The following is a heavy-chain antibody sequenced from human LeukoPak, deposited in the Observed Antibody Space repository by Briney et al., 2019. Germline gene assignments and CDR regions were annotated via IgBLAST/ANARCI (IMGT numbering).Heavy chain of an antibody. V-gene: IGHV3-7*01. CDR3: AREGGLQPDY. CDR2: ITKDGSEK. CDR1: GFTFSSYL. D-gene: IGHD5-24*01. Sequence: GGSLRLSCAASGFTFSSYLMSWVRQAPGKRLEWVEKITKDGSEKYYVDSVKGRFTLSRDNAKNSLYLQMNSLRAEDTAVYYCAREGGLQPDYWGQGTLVSVSS. J-gene: IGHJ4*02.